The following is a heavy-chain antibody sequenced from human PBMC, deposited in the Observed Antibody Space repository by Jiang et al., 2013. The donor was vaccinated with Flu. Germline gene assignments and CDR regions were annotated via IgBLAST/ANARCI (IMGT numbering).Heavy chain of an antibody. V-gene: IGHV4-34*01. Sequence: GLLKPSETLSLTCAVYGGSFSGYYWTWIRQSPGKGLEWIGEINHSGSTNYNPSLKSRVTISVDTSKNQFSLKLSSVTAADTAVYYCASQNWNYYWGQGTLVTVSS. D-gene: IGHD1-7*01. CDR3: ASQNWNYY. CDR2: INHSGST. CDR1: GGSFSGYY. J-gene: IGHJ4*02.